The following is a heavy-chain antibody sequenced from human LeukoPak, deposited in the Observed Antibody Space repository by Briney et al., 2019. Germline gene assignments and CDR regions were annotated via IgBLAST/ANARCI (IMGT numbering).Heavy chain of an antibody. V-gene: IGHV4-34*01. D-gene: IGHD1-26*01. CDR2: INHSGST. CDR3: ARGGQSSVGAKSPDNWFDP. Sequence: SETLSLTCAVYGGSFSGYYWSWIRQPPGKGLEWIGEINHSGSTNYNPSLKSRVTISVDTSKNQFSLKLSSVTAADTAVYYCARGGQSSVGAKSPDNWFDPWGQGTLVTVSS. CDR1: GGSFSGYY. J-gene: IGHJ5*02.